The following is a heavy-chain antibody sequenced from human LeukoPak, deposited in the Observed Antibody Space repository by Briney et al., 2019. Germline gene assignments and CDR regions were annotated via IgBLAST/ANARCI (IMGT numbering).Heavy chain of an antibody. V-gene: IGHV3-64*01. J-gene: IGHJ1*01. CDR3: ATYEGSSGSYYAPYFQH. Sequence: GGSLRLSCAASGFTFSSYAKHWVRHAPGKGLEYVLAISSNGGSTYYANSAKGSLTISRDNSKNTLYLQMGSLRAEDMAVYYCATYEGSSGSYYAPYFQHWGQGTLVTVSS. CDR1: GFTFSSYA. CDR2: ISSNGGST. D-gene: IGHD1-26*01.